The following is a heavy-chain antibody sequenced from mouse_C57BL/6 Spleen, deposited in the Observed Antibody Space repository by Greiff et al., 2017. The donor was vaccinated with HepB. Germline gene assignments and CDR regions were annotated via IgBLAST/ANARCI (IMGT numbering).Heavy chain of an antibody. Sequence: EVQLVESGGGLVKPGGSLKLSCAASGFTFSDYGMHWVRQAPEKGLEWVAYISSGSSTIYYADTVKGRFTISRDNAKNNLFLQMTSLRSEDTAMYYCARAPPYAMDYWGQGTSVTVSS. CDR1: GFTFSDYG. CDR2: ISSGSSTI. V-gene: IGHV5-17*01. J-gene: IGHJ4*01. CDR3: ARAPPYAMDY.